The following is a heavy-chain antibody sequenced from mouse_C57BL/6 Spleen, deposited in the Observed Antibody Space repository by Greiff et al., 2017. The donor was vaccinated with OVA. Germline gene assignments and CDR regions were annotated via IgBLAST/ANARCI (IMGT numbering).Heavy chain of an antibody. Sequence: QVQLQQPGAELVKPGASVKLSCKASGYTFTSYWMHWVKQRPGQGLEWIGMIHPNSGSTNYNEKFKSKATLTVDKSSSTAYMQLSSLTSEDSAVYYWARWPITTVVSMDYWGQGTSVTVSS. CDR1: GYTFTSYW. J-gene: IGHJ4*01. V-gene: IGHV1-64*01. CDR2: IHPNSGST. D-gene: IGHD1-1*01. CDR3: ARWPITTVVSMDY.